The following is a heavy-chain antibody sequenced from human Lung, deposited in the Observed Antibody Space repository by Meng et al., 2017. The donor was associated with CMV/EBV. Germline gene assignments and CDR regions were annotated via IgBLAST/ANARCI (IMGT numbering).Heavy chain of an antibody. CDR1: GGSFSGYY. D-gene: IGHD3-10*01. CDR2: INHSGST. J-gene: IGHJ5*02. Sequence: QVQLQQWGAGLLKPSVTLSLTCAVYGGSFSGYYWSWLRQPPGKGLEWIGEINHSGSTNYNPSLKSRVTISVDTSKNQFSLKLSSVTAADTAVYYCARERGAGSTQRGWFDPWGQGTLVTVSS. V-gene: IGHV4-34*01. CDR3: ARERGAGSTQRGWFDP.